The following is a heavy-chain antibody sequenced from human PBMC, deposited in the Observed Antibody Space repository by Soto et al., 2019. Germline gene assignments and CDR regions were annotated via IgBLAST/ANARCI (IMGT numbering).Heavy chain of an antibody. CDR3: ARAGGTTVTGLWHFDS. CDR1: GFTFNTYS. V-gene: IGHV3-33*01. CDR2: IWYDVTQK. Sequence: PXVSLRLSFEASGFTFNTYSMHWVRQPPGKGLEWLAAIWYDVTQKYYADSVKGRFIISRDNSKKTLYLEMNSLRAEDTAVYYCARAGGTTVTGLWHFDSWGQGTLVTVSS. D-gene: IGHD4-17*01. J-gene: IGHJ4*02.